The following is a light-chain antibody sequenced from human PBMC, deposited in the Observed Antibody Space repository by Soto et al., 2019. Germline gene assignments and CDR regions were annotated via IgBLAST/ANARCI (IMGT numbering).Light chain of an antibody. J-gene: IGLJ1*01. CDR2: DVS. CDR3: NSFTTTNTYL. CDR1: SSDVGGFDH. V-gene: IGLV2-14*03. Sequence: QSVLTQPASVSGSPGQSITISCTGASSDVGGFDHVSWYQQHPGKVPRLLIYDVSSRPSGVSDRFSGSKSGNTASLTISGLQAEDEADYYCNSFTTTNTYLFGTGTKLTVL.